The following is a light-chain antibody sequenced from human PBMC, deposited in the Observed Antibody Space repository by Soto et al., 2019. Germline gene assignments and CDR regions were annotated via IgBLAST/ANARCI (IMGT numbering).Light chain of an antibody. V-gene: IGKV1-5*01. CDR1: QSISSW. J-gene: IGKJ3*01. CDR2: DAS. CDR3: QQYHSYSPFT. Sequence: DIPMTQSPSTLSASVGDRVTVTCRASQSISSWLAWYQQKPGKAPKLLIYDASSLESGVPSRFSGSGSGTEFTLTIGSLQPGDFATYYCQQYHSYSPFTFGPGTKVDIK.